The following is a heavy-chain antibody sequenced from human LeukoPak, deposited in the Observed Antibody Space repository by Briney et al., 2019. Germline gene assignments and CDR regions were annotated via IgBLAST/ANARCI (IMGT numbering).Heavy chain of an antibody. CDR3: ARAFGYYDSSGYLWAFDI. CDR2: IIPIFGTA. V-gene: IGHV1-69*05. CDR1: GGTFSSYA. D-gene: IGHD3-22*01. Sequence: SVKVSCKASGGTFSSYAISWVRQAPGQGLEWMGGIIPIFGTADYAQKFQGRVTITTDESTSTAYMELSSLRSEDTAVYYCARAFGYYDSSGYLWAFDIWGQGTMVTVSS. J-gene: IGHJ3*02.